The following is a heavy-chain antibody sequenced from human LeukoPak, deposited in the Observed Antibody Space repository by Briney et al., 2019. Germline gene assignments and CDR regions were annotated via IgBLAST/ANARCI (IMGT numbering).Heavy chain of an antibody. CDR1: GDSISSGGYY. D-gene: IGHD3-22*01. V-gene: IGHV4-31*03. J-gene: IGHJ4*02. CDR3: ARDNSGYSHLDY. Sequence: SETLSLTCTVSGDSISSGGYYWSWIRQHPETGLEWIGYIYYSGTTYYNPSLKSRVSISVDMSKNQFSLKLSSVTAADTAVYYCARDNSGYSHLDYWGQGTLVTVSS. CDR2: IYYSGTT.